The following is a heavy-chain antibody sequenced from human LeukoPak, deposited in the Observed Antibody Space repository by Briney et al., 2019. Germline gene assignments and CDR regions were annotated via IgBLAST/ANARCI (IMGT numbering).Heavy chain of an antibody. V-gene: IGHV1-2*02. D-gene: IGHD3-10*01. CDR1: GYSFADYH. CDR3: ATNILVRDIINWFDP. J-gene: IGHJ5*02. Sequence: ASVKVSCKASGYSFADYHMHWVRQAPGQGLEWMGWIKPNSGGTRCAQKFQGRVTMTRDTSISTAYMELSSLRYDDTAVYYCATNILVRDIINWFDPWGQGTLVTVSS. CDR2: IKPNSGGT.